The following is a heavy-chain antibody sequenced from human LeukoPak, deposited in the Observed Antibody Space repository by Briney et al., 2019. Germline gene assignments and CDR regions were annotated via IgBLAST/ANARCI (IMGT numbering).Heavy chain of an antibody. V-gene: IGHV3-53*01. Sequence: PGGSLRLSCAASGFTVSSNYMSWVRQAPGKGLEWVSIIYSGGRAYYADSVKGRFTISSDNSKNTLYLQMNSLRAEDTAVYYCARRAGAYSHPYDYWGQGTLVTVSS. CDR2: IYSGGRA. D-gene: IGHD4/OR15-4a*01. CDR3: ARRAGAYSHPYDY. J-gene: IGHJ4*02. CDR1: GFTVSSNY.